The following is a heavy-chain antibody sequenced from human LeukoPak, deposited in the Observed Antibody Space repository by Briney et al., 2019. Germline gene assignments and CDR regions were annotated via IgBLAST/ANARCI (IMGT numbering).Heavy chain of an antibody. Sequence: PGGSLRLSCAASRFTLSDYYMSWIRQAPGKGLEWVSYISSSGNTIYYADSVKGRSTISRDNAKNSLYLQMNSLRAEDTAVYYCARVRAGGWYNAFDIWGQGTLVTVSS. J-gene: IGHJ3*02. CDR3: ARVRAGGWYNAFDI. V-gene: IGHV3-11*01. CDR1: RFTLSDYY. CDR2: ISSSGNTI. D-gene: IGHD6-19*01.